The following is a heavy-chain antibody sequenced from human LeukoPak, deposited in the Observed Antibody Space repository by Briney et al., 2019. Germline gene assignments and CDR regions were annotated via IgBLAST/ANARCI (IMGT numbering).Heavy chain of an antibody. CDR3: ARVNRLGGFKIGGAFDI. Sequence: ASVKVSCKASGYTFTSYDINWVRQATGQGLEWMVWMNPNSGNTGYAQKFQGRVTITRNTSISTAYMELSSMRSEDTAVYYCARVNRLGGFKIGGAFDIWGQGTMVTVSS. V-gene: IGHV1-8*03. J-gene: IGHJ3*02. CDR1: GYTFTSYD. CDR2: MNPNSGNT. D-gene: IGHD1-14*01.